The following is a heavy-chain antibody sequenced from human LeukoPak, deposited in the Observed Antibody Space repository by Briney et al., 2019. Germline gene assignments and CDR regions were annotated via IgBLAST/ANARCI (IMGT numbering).Heavy chain of an antibody. J-gene: IGHJ4*02. CDR3: ARSRGDYYDSSGYYYFGY. Sequence: ASVKVSCKASGYTFTSYYMHWVRQAPGQGLEWMGIINPSGGSTSYAQKFQGRVTMTRDTSTSTVYMELSSLRSEDTAVYYCARSRGDYYDSSGYYYFGYRGQGTLVTVSS. V-gene: IGHV1-46*01. CDR1: GYTFTSYY. D-gene: IGHD3-22*01. CDR2: INPSGGST.